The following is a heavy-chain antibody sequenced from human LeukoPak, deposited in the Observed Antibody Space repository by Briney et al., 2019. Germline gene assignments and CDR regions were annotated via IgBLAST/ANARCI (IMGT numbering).Heavy chain of an antibody. Sequence: GGSLRLSCAASGFTFSSYAMSWVRQAPGKGLEWVSAVSGSGGSTYYADSVKGRFTISRDNSKNTLYLQMNSLRAEDTAVYYCAKATDYDFWSGYYKAIDYWGQGTLVTVSS. V-gene: IGHV3-23*01. J-gene: IGHJ4*02. CDR1: GFTFSSYA. D-gene: IGHD3-3*01. CDR2: VSGSGGST. CDR3: AKATDYDFWSGYYKAIDY.